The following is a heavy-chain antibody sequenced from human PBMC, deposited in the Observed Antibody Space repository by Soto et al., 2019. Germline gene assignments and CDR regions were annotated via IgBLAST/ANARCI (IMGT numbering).Heavy chain of an antibody. J-gene: IGHJ4*02. V-gene: IGHV4-31*03. CDR1: GGSIRSGGYY. CDR2: IYYSGST. D-gene: IGHD2-2*01. CDR3: ARGRTSSPTPGDY. Sequence: QVQLPESGPGLVKPSQTLSLTCPVSGGSIRSGGYYWSWIRHHPGKGLEWIGYIYYSGSTYYNPSLKSRVTISVDTSKNQFSLKLSSVTAADTAVYYCARGRTSSPTPGDYWGQGTLVTVSS.